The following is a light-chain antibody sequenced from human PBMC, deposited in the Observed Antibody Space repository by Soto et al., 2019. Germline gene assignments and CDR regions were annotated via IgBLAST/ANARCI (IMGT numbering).Light chain of an antibody. CDR2: GAS. CDR1: QSFSISS. J-gene: IGKJ5*01. Sequence: EIVFTQSPGTLSFSPGERATLSFRASQSFSISSLAWYQQKLGQAPRLLIRGASSRATGIPNRFSGSGSGTDFTLTISRLEPEDFAVYYCQQYNNWPRITFGQGTRLEIK. CDR3: QQYNNWPRIT. V-gene: IGKV3-20*01.